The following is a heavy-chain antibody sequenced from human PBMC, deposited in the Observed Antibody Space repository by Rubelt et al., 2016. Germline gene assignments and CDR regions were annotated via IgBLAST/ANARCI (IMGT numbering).Heavy chain of an antibody. Sequence: QVQLQESGPGLVKPSETLSLTCSVSGYSISSGYYWGWIRQPPGKGLEWIGSVYDSGSTYYTPSLKSRVTISVDISKNQFSLKVRSVTAADTAVYDCARTAVEPTGEFDSWGQGTLVTVSS. CDR3: ARTAVEPTGEFDS. D-gene: IGHD5-18*01. CDR1: GYSISSGYY. J-gene: IGHJ4*02. V-gene: IGHV4-38-2*02. CDR2: VYDSGST.